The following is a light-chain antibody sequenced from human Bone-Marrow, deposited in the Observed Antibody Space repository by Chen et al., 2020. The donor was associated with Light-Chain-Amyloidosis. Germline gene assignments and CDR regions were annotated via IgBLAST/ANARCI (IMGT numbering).Light chain of an antibody. CDR2: DVS. J-gene: IGLJ3*02. V-gene: IGLV2-14*01. CDR3: SSYTTSDTHV. CDR1: SSNVGGYNH. Sequence: QLALTQPASVSGSPGQSITIPCTGTSSNVGGYNHVPWFQQHPGKTPQLMIYDVSNRPSGVSNRFSGSKSGNTASLTISGLQAEDEADYYCSSYTTSDTHVFGGGTKVTVL.